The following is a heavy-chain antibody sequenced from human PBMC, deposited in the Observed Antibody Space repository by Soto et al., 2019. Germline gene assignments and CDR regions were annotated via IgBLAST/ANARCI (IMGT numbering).Heavy chain of an antibody. CDR3: ARAQHSCSPLDY. J-gene: IGHJ4*02. Sequence: VRTLRLSCAASGFTFNSYGMHWVRQAPGQGLEWVAVIWYDGSNKYYADSVKGRFTISRDNSKNTLYLQMNSLRAEDTAVYYCARAQHSCSPLDYRRKGPRITV. CDR1: GFTFNSYG. CDR2: IWYDGSNK. V-gene: IGHV3-33*01. D-gene: IGHD6-6*01.